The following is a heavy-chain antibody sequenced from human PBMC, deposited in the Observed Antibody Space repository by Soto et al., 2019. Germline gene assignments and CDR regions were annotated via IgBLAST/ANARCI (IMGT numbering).Heavy chain of an antibody. Sequence: PGGSLRLSCAASGFTFSSYWMSWVRQAPGKGLEWVANIKQDGSEKYYVDSVKGRFTISRDNAKNSLYLQMNSLRAEDTAVYYCATHYDFWSGYPDAFDIWGQGTMVTVS. CDR2: IKQDGSEK. V-gene: IGHV3-7*01. CDR1: GFTFSSYW. J-gene: IGHJ3*02. D-gene: IGHD3-3*01. CDR3: ATHYDFWSGYPDAFDI.